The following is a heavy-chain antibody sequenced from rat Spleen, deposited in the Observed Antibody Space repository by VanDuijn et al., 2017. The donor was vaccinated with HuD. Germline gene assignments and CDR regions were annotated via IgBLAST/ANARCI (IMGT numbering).Heavy chain of an antibody. D-gene: IGHD1-1*01. CDR2: IKAKSNNYAT. J-gene: IGHJ2*01. CDR1: GFTFSTAW. V-gene: IGHV6-6*01. Sequence: EVQVLESGGGLVQPGNSLKLSCATSGFTFSTAWMYWYRQFPEKRLEWVARIKAKSNNYATDYTESVKGRFTISRDDSKSSIYLQMNNLKEEDTAIYYCAIYYYSGDFDYWGQGVMVTVSS. CDR3: AIYYYSGDFDY.